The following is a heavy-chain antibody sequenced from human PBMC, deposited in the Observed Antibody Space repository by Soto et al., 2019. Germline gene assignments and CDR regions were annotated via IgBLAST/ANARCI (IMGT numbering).Heavy chain of an antibody. CDR2: VFYSGST. J-gene: IGHJ6*02. CDR1: GGSVRSGRYY. CDR3: ARVKTVDYYGMGV. Sequence: SETLSLTCTVSGGSVRSGRYYWSWIRQPPGKGLEWIGYVFYSGSTDYNPSLKSRVTMSIDTSKNQFSLKLSSVTAADTAVYFCARVKTVDYYGMGVWGQGTTVTVSS. V-gene: IGHV4-61*01.